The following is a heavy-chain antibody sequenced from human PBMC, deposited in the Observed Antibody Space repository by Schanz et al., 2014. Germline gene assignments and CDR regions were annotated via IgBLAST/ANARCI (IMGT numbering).Heavy chain of an antibody. J-gene: IGHJ5*02. V-gene: IGHV3-30*19. CDR2: ISYDGNTK. Sequence: QVQLVESGGGVVQPGRSLRLSCAASGFTFRSYGMHWVRQAPGKGLEWVALISYDGNTKYYADSVKGRFTISRDNARNTVSLQMNSLRADDTAVYYCVRDERVISGVWFDPWGQGTLVTVSS. CDR3: VRDERVISGVWFDP. D-gene: IGHD3-16*02. CDR1: GFTFRSYG.